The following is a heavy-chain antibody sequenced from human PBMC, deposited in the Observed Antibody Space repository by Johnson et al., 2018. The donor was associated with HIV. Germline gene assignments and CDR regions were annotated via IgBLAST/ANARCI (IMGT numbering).Heavy chain of an antibody. D-gene: IGHD6-13*01. CDR3: TSYFSYSSSWYSGVNAFDI. V-gene: IGHV3-30*04. CDR1: GFTFSSYA. CDR2: ISYDGSNK. Sequence: QVTLVESGGGVVQPGRSLRLSCAASGFTFSSYAMHWVRQAPGKGLEWVAVISYDGSNKYYADSVKGRFTISRDDSKNTAYLQMNSLKTEDTAVYYCTSYFSYSSSWYSGVNAFDIWGQGTMVTVSS. J-gene: IGHJ3*02.